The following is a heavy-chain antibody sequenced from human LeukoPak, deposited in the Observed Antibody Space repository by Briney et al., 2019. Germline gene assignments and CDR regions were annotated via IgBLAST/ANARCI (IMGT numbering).Heavy chain of an antibody. V-gene: IGHV5-51*01. Sequence: GESLKISCKASGYSFTFTKNWIGWVRQVPGKGLEWMGIIYPVDSDTRYNPSFQGQVTISVDKSISTSYLQWSSLKASDTAMYYCARRYCSGGSCYFVDYWGQGTLVTVSS. D-gene: IGHD2-15*01. CDR2: IYPVDSDT. CDR3: ARRYCSGGSCYFVDY. CDR1: GYSFTFTKNW. J-gene: IGHJ4*02.